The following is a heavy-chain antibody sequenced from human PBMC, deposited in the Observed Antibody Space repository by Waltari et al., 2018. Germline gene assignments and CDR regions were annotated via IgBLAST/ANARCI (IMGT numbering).Heavy chain of an antibody. CDR1: GGSFSGYY. V-gene: IGHV4-34*01. J-gene: IGHJ6*02. CDR2: INHRGST. Sequence: QVQLQQWGAGLLKPSETLSLTCAVYGGSFSGYYWSWIRQPPGKGLEWIGEINHRGSTNANPSLKSRVTISVDTSKNQFSLKLSSVTAADTAVYYCARGFYCSSTSCVLGAPYYYYGMDVWGQGTTVTVSS. D-gene: IGHD2-2*01. CDR3: ARGFYCSSTSCVLGAPYYYYGMDV.